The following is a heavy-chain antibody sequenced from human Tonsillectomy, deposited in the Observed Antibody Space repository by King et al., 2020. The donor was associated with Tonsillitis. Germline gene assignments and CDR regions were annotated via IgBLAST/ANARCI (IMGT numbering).Heavy chain of an antibody. CDR1: GFTFSSYN. Sequence: VQLVESGGGLVQPGGSLRLSCAASGFTFSSYNMNWVRQAPGKGLEWVSYISSSSSTIYYADSVKGRFTISRDNAKNSLYLQMNSLRAEDTAVYYCARVPHGTSCYNCFDYWGQGTLVTVSS. V-gene: IGHV3-48*01. J-gene: IGHJ4*02. CDR2: ISSSSSTI. D-gene: IGHD2-2*02. CDR3: ARVPHGTSCYNCFDY.